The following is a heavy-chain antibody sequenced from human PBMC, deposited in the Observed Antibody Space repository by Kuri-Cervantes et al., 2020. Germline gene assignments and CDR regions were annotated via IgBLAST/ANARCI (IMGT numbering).Heavy chain of an antibody. J-gene: IGHJ6*02. CDR3: AKDIVPAALYGMDV. D-gene: IGHD2-2*01. CDR1: GFTFSSYA. V-gene: IGHV3-30*04. Sequence: GESLKISCAASGFTFSSYAMHWVRQAPGKGLEWVAVISYDGSNKYYADSVKGRFTISRDNSKNTLYLQMNSLRAEDTAVYYCAKDIVPAALYGMDVWGQRTTVTVSS. CDR2: ISYDGSNK.